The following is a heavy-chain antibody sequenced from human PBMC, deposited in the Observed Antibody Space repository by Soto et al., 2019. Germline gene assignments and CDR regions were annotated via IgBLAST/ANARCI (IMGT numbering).Heavy chain of an antibody. Sequence: QVQLVQSGAEVKKPGASVKVSCKASGYTFTGCYIHWVRQAPGQGLEWMGWINPNSGGTNYAQKFQGWVTMTRDTSISTAYMEVSRLRSDDTAVYYCARGFYGSGSQNWFDPWGHGTLFTVSS. CDR2: INPNSGGT. CDR1: GYTFTGCY. V-gene: IGHV1-2*04. J-gene: IGHJ5*02. CDR3: ARGFYGSGSQNWFDP. D-gene: IGHD3-10*01.